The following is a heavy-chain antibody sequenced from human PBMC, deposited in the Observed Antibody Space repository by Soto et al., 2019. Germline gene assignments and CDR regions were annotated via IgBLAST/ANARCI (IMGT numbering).Heavy chain of an antibody. CDR3: AHRVLRTVFGLVTTTAIYFDF. CDR1: GFSLTTCGVG. D-gene: IGHD3-3*01. J-gene: IGHJ4*02. Sequence: QINLNESGPTQVKPRQTLTLTCTFSGFSLTTCGVGVGWIRQSPGKALEWLALIYWDDDKRYSPSLKSRLTITKDTSKNQVVLTMADLDPADTATYYCAHRVLRTVFGLVTTTAIYFDFWGQGTPVAVSS. CDR2: IYWDDDK. V-gene: IGHV2-5*02.